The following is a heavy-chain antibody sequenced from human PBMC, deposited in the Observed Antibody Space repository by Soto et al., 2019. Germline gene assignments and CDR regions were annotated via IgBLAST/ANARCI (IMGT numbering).Heavy chain of an antibody. D-gene: IGHD3-10*01. V-gene: IGHV4-61*01. CDR1: GGSVSSGSYY. J-gene: IGHJ5*02. Sequence: SETLSLTCTVSGGSVSSGSYYWSWIRQPPGKGLEWIGYIYYSGSTNYNPSLKSRVTISVDTSKNQFSLKLSSVTAADTAVYYCARHDYGSGSYLLGWFDPWGQGTLVTVSS. CDR2: IYYSGST. CDR3: ARHDYGSGSYLLGWFDP.